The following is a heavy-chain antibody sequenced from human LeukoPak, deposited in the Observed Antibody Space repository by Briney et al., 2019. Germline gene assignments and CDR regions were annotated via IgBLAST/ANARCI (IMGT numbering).Heavy chain of an antibody. Sequence: GGSLRLSCADSRFSFSTYAMSWVRQAPGKGLEWVSAISGNSGTTYYADSVKGRFTISRDNAKNTLYLQMNSLRAEDTAVYYCARDRVVRGIKTSYYGMDVWGQGTTVTVSS. CDR1: RFSFSTYA. CDR3: ARDRVVRGIKTSYYGMDV. D-gene: IGHD3-10*01. J-gene: IGHJ6*02. V-gene: IGHV3-23*01. CDR2: ISGNSGTT.